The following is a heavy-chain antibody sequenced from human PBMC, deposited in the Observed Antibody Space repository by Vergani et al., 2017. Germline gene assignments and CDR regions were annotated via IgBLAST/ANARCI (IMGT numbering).Heavy chain of an antibody. Sequence: QIPLVQSGGEVKKPGASVKVSCKASGGTFSSNSISWLRQAPGQGLGWMGRIIPIFGTTSYAQKFQGRVTILADESTSTAYMELSSLRSEDTAVYYCGRSSGYYSYYFNFWGQGTRVTVS. D-gene: IGHD3-22*01. CDR1: GGTFSSNS. V-gene: IGHV1-69*13. J-gene: IGHJ4*02. CDR2: IIPIFGTT. CDR3: GRSSGYYSYYFNF.